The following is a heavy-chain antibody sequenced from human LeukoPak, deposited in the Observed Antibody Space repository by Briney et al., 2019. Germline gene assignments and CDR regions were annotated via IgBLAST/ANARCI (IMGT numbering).Heavy chain of an antibody. V-gene: IGHV3-23*01. CDR1: GFTFSSYA. CDR3: AKRLGYCTSTSCADLYYYYGMDV. D-gene: IGHD2-2*01. CDR2: ISVSGGST. Sequence: PGGSLRLPCAASGFTFSSYAMSWVRQAPGKGLEWVSVISVSGGSTYYADSVKGRFTIFRDNSKNTLYLQMNSLRAEDTAVYYCAKRLGYCTSTSCADLYYYYGMDVWGQGTTVTVSS. J-gene: IGHJ6*02.